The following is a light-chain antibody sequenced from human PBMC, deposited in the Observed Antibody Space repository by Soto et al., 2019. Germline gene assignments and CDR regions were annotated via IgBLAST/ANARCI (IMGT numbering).Light chain of an antibody. V-gene: IGKV3-11*01. CDR2: DAS. CDR1: QSVSSY. CDR3: QQRSNWPPIT. J-gene: IGKJ5*01. Sequence: ESVLTQSLATLSLSPGERATLSCRASQSVSSYLAWYQQKPGQAPRLLIYDASNRATGIPARFSGSGSGTDFTLTISSLEPEDFAVYYCQQRSNWPPITFGQGTRLEIK.